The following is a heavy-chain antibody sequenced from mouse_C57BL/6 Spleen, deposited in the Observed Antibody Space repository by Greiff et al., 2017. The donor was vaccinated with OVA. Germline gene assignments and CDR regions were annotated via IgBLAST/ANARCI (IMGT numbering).Heavy chain of an antibody. CDR1: GYSITSGYY. J-gene: IGHJ2*01. D-gene: IGHD3-2*02. Sequence: DVKLQESGPGLVKPSQSLSLTCSVTGYSITSGYYWNWIRQFPGNKLEWMGYISYDGSNNYNPSLKNRISITRDTSKNQFFLKLNSVTTEDTATYYCARRGYDYFDYWGQGTTLTVSS. V-gene: IGHV3-6*01. CDR3: ARRGYDYFDY. CDR2: ISYDGSN.